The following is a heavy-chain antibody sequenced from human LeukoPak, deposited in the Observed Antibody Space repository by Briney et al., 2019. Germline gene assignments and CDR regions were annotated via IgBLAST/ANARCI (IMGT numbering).Heavy chain of an antibody. CDR1: GFTFSSYA. V-gene: IGHV3-30*04. J-gene: IGHJ4*02. CDR3: ARDRPFDILTGYSYYFVY. D-gene: IGHD3-9*01. Sequence: GGSLRLSCAASGFTFSSYAMHWVRQAPGKGLEWVAVISYDGSNKYYADSVKGRFTISRDNSKNTLYLQMNSLRAEDTAVYYCARDRPFDILTGYSYYFVYWGQGTLVTVSS. CDR2: ISYDGSNK.